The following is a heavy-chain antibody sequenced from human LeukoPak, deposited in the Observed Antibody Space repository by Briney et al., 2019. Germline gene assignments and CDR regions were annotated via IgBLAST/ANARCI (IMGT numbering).Heavy chain of an antibody. CDR1: GFTFSYYA. Sequence: GGSLRLSCAASGFTFSYYALHWVRQAPGKGLEWVAVISYDGRHKYHVDSVKGRFTISRDNAKNSLYLQMSNLRAEDTAVYFCARGGGLDVWGQGATVTVSS. CDR3: ARGGGLDV. V-gene: IGHV3-30*04. J-gene: IGHJ6*02. CDR2: ISYDGRHK. D-gene: IGHD3-16*01.